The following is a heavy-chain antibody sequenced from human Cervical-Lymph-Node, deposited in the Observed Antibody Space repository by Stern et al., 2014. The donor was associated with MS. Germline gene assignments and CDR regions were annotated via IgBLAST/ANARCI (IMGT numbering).Heavy chain of an antibody. D-gene: IGHD1-26*01. CDR1: GFVFRRYA. CDR3: AKGGSGSYLD. J-gene: IGHJ4*02. Sequence: VQLVESGGGVVQPGRSLRLSCAASGFVFRRYALHWVRQAPGKGLEWVALISYDGRDKYYTDSVKGRFTVSRVNSNNTVDLEMNSLRLEDTAVYYCAKGGSGSYLDWGQGSLVTVSS. CDR2: ISYDGRDK. V-gene: IGHV3-30*04.